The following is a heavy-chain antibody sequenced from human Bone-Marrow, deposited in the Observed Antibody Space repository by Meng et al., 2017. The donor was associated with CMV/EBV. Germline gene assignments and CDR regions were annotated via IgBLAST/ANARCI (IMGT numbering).Heavy chain of an antibody. CDR1: GFTFSNAW. J-gene: IGHJ4*03. D-gene: IGHD6-19*01. Sequence: GASMKISCAASGFTFSNAWMSWVRQAPGKGLEWVGRIKSKTDGGTTDYAASVKGRFTISRDDSKNTLSLQMNSLKTEDTAVYFCSTGGYSSGWDGWGQGTLVTVSS. CDR2: IKSKTDGGTT. CDR3: STGGYSSGWDG. V-gene: IGHV3-15*05.